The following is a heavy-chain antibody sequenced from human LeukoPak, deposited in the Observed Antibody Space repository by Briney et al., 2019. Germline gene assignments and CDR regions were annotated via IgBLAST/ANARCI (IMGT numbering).Heavy chain of an antibody. CDR1: GFTFSSYA. D-gene: IGHD6-19*01. CDR3: AKERSSGWHFDY. V-gene: IGHV3-23*01. CDR2: ISGSGDRT. J-gene: IGHJ4*02. Sequence: GGSLRLSCAASGFTFSSYAMSWIRQAPGQGLEWVSGISGSGDRTHDADSVKGRFTISRDNAKNTVYLQMNSLGADDTAVYYCAKERSSGWHFDYWGQGTLVTVSS.